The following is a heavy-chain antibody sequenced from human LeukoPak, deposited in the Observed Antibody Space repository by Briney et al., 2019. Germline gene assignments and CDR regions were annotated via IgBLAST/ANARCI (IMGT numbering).Heavy chain of an antibody. J-gene: IGHJ4*02. CDR2: IYSGGST. D-gene: IGHD2-21*02. CDR3: ARDSRNCGGGCFSDS. V-gene: IGHV3-53*04. CDR1: GISVSSNY. Sequence: GGSLRLSCAASGISVSSNYMSWVRQAPGKGLEWVSVIYSGGSTYYADSVKGRFTISRHNSRNTLYLQMNSLGPEDTAVYYCARDSRNCGGGCFSDSWGQGTLVTVSS.